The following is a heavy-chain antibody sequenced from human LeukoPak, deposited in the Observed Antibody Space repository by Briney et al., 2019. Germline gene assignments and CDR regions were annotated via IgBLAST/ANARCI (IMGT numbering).Heavy chain of an antibody. CDR3: ARDLPQLNYDSSGDEVY. CDR2: ISYDGSNK. CDR1: GFTFSSYA. D-gene: IGHD3-22*01. V-gene: IGHV3-30-3*01. Sequence: QPGGSLRLSCAASGFTFSSYAMHWVRQAPGKGLEWVAVISYDGSNKYYADSVKGRFTISRDNSKNTLYLQMNSLRAEDTAVYYCARDLPQLNYDSSGDEVYWGQGTLVTVSS. J-gene: IGHJ4*02.